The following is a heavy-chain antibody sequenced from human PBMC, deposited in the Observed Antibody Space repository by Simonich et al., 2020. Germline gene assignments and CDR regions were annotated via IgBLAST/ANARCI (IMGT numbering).Heavy chain of an antibody. CDR3: ARSTTGTTAFDI. CDR2: YKAYIGNT. CDR1: GYTFTIYG. J-gene: IGHJ3*02. D-gene: IGHD1-1*01. V-gene: IGHV1-18*01. Sequence: QVQLVQSGAEVKKPGASVKVSSKASGYTFTIYGISWVRQAPGQGFAWVGWYKAYIGNTKSARKVQGRGTMTTDTSTSTVYMELRSLRSDDTAVYYCARSTTGTTAFDIWGQGTMVTVSS.